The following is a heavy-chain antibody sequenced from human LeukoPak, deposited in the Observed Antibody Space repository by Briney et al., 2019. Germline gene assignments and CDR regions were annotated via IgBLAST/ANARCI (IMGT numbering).Heavy chain of an antibody. J-gene: IGHJ6*02. Sequence: GGSLRLSCAAPGFTVSSNYMSWVRQAPGKGLEWVSVIYSGGSTYYADSVKGRFTISRDNSKNTLYLQMNSLRAEDTAVYYCASTMEYYYYYGMDVWGQGTTVTVSS. D-gene: IGHD2-8*01. CDR3: ASTMEYYYYYGMDV. V-gene: IGHV3-53*01. CDR2: IYSGGST. CDR1: GFTVSSNY.